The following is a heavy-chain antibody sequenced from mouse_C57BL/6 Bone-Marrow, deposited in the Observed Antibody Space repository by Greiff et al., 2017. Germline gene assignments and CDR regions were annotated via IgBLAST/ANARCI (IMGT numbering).Heavy chain of an antibody. Sequence: QVQLQQSGAELARPGASVKMSCKASGYNFTSYTMHWVKQRPGQGLEWIGYINPSSGYTKYNQKFKDKATLPADKSSSTAYMQLSSLTSEDSAVYYCARSKDYDRRYFDYWGQGTTLTVSS. J-gene: IGHJ2*01. D-gene: IGHD2-4*01. CDR3: ARSKDYDRRYFDY. V-gene: IGHV1-4*01. CDR2: INPSSGYT. CDR1: GYNFTSYT.